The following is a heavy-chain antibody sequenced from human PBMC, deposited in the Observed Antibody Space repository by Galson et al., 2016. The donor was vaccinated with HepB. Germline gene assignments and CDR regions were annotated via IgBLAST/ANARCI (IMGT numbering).Heavy chain of an antibody. Sequence: CAISGDSVSSNSAAWNWIRQSPSRGLEWLGRTYYRSKWYNEYAQSVKSRITINPDTSKNQFSLRLNSVTPDDTAVYYCARENLGDCGGGICYYRNFNYWGQGTLVTVSS. CDR3: ARENLGDCGGGICYYRNFNY. CDR1: GDSVSSNSAA. D-gene: IGHD2-15*01. J-gene: IGHJ4*02. V-gene: IGHV6-1*01. CDR2: TYYRSKWYN.